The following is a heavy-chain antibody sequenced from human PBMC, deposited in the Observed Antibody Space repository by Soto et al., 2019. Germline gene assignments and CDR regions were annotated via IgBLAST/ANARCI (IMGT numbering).Heavy chain of an antibody. Sequence: PGGSLRLSCAASGFTFSSYAMSWVRQAPGKGLEWVSAISGSGGSTYYADSVKGRFTISRDNSKNTLYLQMNSLRAEDTAVYYCAKDRGLYYYDSSGYLYWGQGTLVTVSS. D-gene: IGHD3-22*01. CDR3: AKDRGLYYYDSSGYLY. CDR2: ISGSGGST. J-gene: IGHJ4*02. V-gene: IGHV3-23*01. CDR1: GFTFSSYA.